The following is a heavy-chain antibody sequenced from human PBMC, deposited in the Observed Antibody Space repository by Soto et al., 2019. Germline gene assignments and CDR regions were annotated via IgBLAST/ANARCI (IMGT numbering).Heavy chain of an antibody. CDR2: IYYSGST. Sequence: SETLSLTCTVSGGSISSSSYYWGWIRQPPGKGLEWIGSIYYSGSTYYNPSLKSRVTISVDTSKNQFSLKLSSVTAADTAVYYCARLGLQQLVTPGSYYYYGMDVWGQGTTVTVSS. CDR3: ARLGLQQLVTPGSYYYYGMDV. CDR1: GGSISSSSYY. D-gene: IGHD6-13*01. J-gene: IGHJ6*02. V-gene: IGHV4-39*01.